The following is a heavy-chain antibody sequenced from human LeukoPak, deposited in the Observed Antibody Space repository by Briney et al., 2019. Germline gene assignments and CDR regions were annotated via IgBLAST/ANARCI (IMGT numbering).Heavy chain of an antibody. J-gene: IGHJ4*02. Sequence: GGSLRLSCAASGFTFSSYAMSWVRQAPGKGLEWVSAISGSGGGTYYADSVKGRFTISRDNSKNTLYLQMNSLRAEDTAVYYCAKGDSSSWYGGYYFDYWGQGTLVTVSS. CDR3: AKGDSSSWYGGYYFDY. CDR2: ISGSGGGT. CDR1: GFTFSSYA. D-gene: IGHD6-13*01. V-gene: IGHV3-23*01.